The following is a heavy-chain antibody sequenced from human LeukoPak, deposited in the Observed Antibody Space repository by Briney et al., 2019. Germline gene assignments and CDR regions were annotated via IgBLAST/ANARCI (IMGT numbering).Heavy chain of an antibody. CDR3: ATDSGDRRMAPVDY. CDR1: GGSFSGYY. J-gene: IGHJ4*02. D-gene: IGHD7-27*01. Sequence: PSETLSLTCAVYGGSFSGYYWGWIRQPPGKGLEWIGTMFYSGSTYYNPSLKSRVTLSVDTSKNQFSLKLSSVTAADTAVYYCATDSGDRRMAPVDYWGQGTLVTVSS. CDR2: MFYSGST. V-gene: IGHV4-34*12.